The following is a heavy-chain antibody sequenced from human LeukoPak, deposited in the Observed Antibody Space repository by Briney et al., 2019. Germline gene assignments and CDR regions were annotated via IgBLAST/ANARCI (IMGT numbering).Heavy chain of an antibody. CDR2: IYTSGST. V-gene: IGHV4-4*07. Sequence: SETLSLTCTVSGGSISRYYWSSIRQPAGKGLEWIGRIYTSGSTNYNPSLKSRVTISVDKSKNQFSLKLSSVTAADTAVYYYAREGGGSSWFSTLFDYWGQGTLVTVSS. CDR3: AREGGGSSWFSTLFDY. J-gene: IGHJ4*02. D-gene: IGHD6-13*01. CDR1: GGSISRYY.